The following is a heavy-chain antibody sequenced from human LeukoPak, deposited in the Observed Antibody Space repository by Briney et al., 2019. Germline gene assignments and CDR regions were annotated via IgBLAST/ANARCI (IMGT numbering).Heavy chain of an antibody. CDR1: GFTFNTFN. D-gene: IGHD3-9*01. CDR2: ITRGGDYI. CDR3: ARGHYDVLAASYTWTPDY. J-gene: IGHJ4*02. V-gene: IGHV3-21*01. Sequence: GGSRRLACAASGFTFNTFNMNWVRQAPGKGREWVSSITRGGDYIYYADSVKGRFTTSRHNAKNSLSLPLHSLRVEDTAVYYCARGHYDVLAASYTWTPDYWGQGTLVTVSS.